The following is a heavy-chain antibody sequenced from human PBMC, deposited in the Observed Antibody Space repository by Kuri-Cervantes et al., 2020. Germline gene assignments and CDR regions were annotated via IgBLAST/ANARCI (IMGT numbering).Heavy chain of an antibody. J-gene: IGHJ4*02. V-gene: IGHV3-74*01. CDR1: GFTFNKYW. Sequence: GGSLRLSCVASGFTFNKYWMHWVRQPPGKGLVWVSRINSDGSSTSYADSVKGRFTISRDNAKNTLYLQMNSLRAEDTAVYYCARVRAVSGAYNDYAPLGYWGQGTLVTVSS. D-gene: IGHD3-16*01. CDR3: ARVRAVSGAYNDYAPLGY. CDR2: INSDGSST.